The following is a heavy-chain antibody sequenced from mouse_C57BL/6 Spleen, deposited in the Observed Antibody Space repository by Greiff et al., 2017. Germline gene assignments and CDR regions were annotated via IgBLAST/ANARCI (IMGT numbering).Heavy chain of an antibody. V-gene: IGHV1-50*01. CDR1: GYTFTSYW. Sequence: QVQLQQPGAELVKPGASVKLSCKASGYTFTSYWMQWVKQRPGQGLEWIGEIDPSDSYTNYNQKFKGKATLTVDTSSSTAYMQLSSLTSEDSAVYYCARSGTAHDFDYWGQGTTLTVSS. D-gene: IGHD3-2*02. CDR3: ARSGTAHDFDY. CDR2: IDPSDSYT. J-gene: IGHJ2*01.